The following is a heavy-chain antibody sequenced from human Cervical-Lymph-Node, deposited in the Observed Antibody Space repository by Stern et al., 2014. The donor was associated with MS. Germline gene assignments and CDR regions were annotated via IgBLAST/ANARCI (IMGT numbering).Heavy chain of an antibody. D-gene: IGHD3-10*01. V-gene: IGHV4-4*02. CDR3: ARDYYGSGGAFVDY. Sequence: VQLVESGPGLVKPSGTLSLTCAVSGGSISSSNWWSWVRQPPGKGLEWIGEIYHSGSTNYNPSLKSRVTISVDTSKNQFSLKLSSVTAADTAVYYCARDYYGSGGAFVDYWGQGTLVTVSS. J-gene: IGHJ4*02. CDR1: GGSISSSNW. CDR2: IYHSGST.